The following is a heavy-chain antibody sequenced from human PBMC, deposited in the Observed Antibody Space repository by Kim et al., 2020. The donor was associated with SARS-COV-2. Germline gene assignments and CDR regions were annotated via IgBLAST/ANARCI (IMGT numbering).Heavy chain of an antibody. V-gene: IGHV3-23*01. D-gene: IGHD3-10*01. CDR3: AKTLRGPSYYFDY. J-gene: IGHJ4*02. Sequence: YADSVKGRFTISSDNSKNTLYLQMNSLRAEDTAVYYCAKTLRGPSYYFDYWGQGTLVTVSS.